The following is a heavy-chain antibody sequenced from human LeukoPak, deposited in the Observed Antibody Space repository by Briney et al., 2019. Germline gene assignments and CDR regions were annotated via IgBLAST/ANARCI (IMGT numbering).Heavy chain of an antibody. CDR1: GGSISGVY. D-gene: IGHD3-10*01. CDR2: IYSSGST. V-gene: IGHV4-4*07. CDR3: ARDHPVTYYGSGSYYDY. J-gene: IGHJ4*02. Sequence: SETLSLTCTVSGGSISGVYWNWIRQPAGKGLEWIGRIYSSGSTDYNPSLKSRVTMSVDTSKKHFSLKLSSVTAADTAIYYCARDHPVTYYGSGSYYDYWGQGALVTVSS.